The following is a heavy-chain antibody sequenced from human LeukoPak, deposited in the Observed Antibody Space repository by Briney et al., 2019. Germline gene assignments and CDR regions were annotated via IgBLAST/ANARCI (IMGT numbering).Heavy chain of an antibody. D-gene: IGHD1-14*01. CDR2: INHSGST. CDR1: GGSFSGYY. CDR3: ARGKLGTTGYYFDY. J-gene: IGHJ4*02. Sequence: SETLSLTCTVYGGSFSGYYWSWIRQPPGKGLEWIGEINHSGSTNYNPSLKSRVTISVDTSKNQFSLKLSSVTAADTAVYYCARGKLGTTGYYFDYWGQGTLVTVSS. V-gene: IGHV4-34*01.